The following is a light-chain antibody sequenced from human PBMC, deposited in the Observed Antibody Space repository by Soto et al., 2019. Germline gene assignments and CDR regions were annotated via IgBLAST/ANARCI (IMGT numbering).Light chain of an antibody. V-gene: IGKV3-15*01. CDR2: DAS. Sequence: EIVFTQSPAILSVSPGESATLSCRASQSISRSLAWYQQKPGQAPRLLISDASTRATGIPARFSGSRSGTEFTLTISSLQSEDFALYYCHQYNSWPPGTVGQGTKVDIK. CDR3: HQYNSWPPGT. CDR1: QSISRS. J-gene: IGKJ2*01.